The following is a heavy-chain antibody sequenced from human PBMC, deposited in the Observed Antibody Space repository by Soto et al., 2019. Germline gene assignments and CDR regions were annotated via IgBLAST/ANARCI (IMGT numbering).Heavy chain of an antibody. J-gene: IGHJ3*02. D-gene: IGHD2-15*01. CDR2: ISSSSSYI. Sequence: LRLSCAASGFTFSSYSMNWVRQAPGKGLEWVSSISSSSSYIYYADSVKGRFTISRDNAKNSLYLQMNSLRAEDTAVYYYARDRGYCSGGSCRHAFDIWGQGTMVTVSS. V-gene: IGHV3-21*01. CDR1: GFTFSSYS. CDR3: ARDRGYCSGGSCRHAFDI.